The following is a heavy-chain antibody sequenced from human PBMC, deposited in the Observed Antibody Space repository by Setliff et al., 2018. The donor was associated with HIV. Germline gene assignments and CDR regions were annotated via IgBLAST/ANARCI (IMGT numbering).Heavy chain of an antibody. Sequence: PSETLSLTCTVSGGSISSGSYYWSWIRQPAGKGLEWIGHIYTSGSNNYNPSLKSRVTISVDTSKNQFSLKLSSVTAADTAVYYCARERRQWLADYWGQGTLVTVSS. CDR2: IYTSGSN. CDR1: GGSISSGSYY. J-gene: IGHJ4*02. V-gene: IGHV4-61*09. CDR3: ARERRQWLADY. D-gene: IGHD6-19*01.